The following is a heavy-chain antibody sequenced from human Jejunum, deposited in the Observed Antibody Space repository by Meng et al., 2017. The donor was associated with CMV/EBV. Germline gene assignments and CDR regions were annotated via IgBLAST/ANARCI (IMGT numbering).Heavy chain of an antibody. CDR3: VKDKGRTALDY. J-gene: IGHJ4*02. CDR1: GNSFSNSG. CDR2: IRNDGSEI. V-gene: IGHV3-30*02. Sequence: VHRVRRGGGRVQPGGSLRLSFVTSGNSFSNSGMHWFRQAPGKGLEWVVFIRNDGSEIYYVDSVKGRFTISRDNSKNAVYLEMDSLRVEDTGIYYCVKDKGRTALDYWGQGSLVTVSS. D-gene: IGHD3-10*01.